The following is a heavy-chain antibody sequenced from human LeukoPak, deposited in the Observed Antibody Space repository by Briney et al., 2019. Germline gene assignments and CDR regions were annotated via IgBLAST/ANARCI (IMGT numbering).Heavy chain of an antibody. D-gene: IGHD3-10*01. CDR3: ASNMVRGVSFDY. Sequence: SETLSLTCTVSGVSISSSNSYWGWIRQPPGKGLEWIGSIYYSGSTYYNPSLKSRVTISVDTSKNQFSLKLSSVTAADTAVYYCASNMVRGVSFDYWGQGTLVTVSS. CDR1: GVSISSSNSY. J-gene: IGHJ4*02. V-gene: IGHV4-39*01. CDR2: IYYSGST.